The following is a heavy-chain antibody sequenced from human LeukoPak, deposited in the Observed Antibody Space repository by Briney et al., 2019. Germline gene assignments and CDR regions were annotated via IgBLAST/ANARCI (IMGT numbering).Heavy chain of an antibody. CDR3: ARRGSSWPPPAYYFDY. CDR1: GYSISSGYY. J-gene: IGHJ4*02. CDR2: IYHSGST. D-gene: IGHD6-13*01. Sequence: SETLSLTCAVSGYSISSGYYWGWIRQPPGKGLEWIGSIYHSGSTYYNPSLKSRVTISVDTSKNQFSLKLSSVTAADTAVYYCARRGSSWPPPAYYFDYWGQGTLVTVSS. V-gene: IGHV4-38-2*01.